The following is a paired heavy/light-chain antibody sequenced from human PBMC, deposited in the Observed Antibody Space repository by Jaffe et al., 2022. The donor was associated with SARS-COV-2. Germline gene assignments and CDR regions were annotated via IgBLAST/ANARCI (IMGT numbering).Light chain of an antibody. CDR1: NIGSKV. Sequence: SYEMTQPLSVSVALGQTARLTCEGNNIGSKVVHWYQQKPGQAPVLVIYRDSNRPSGIPERFTGSNSGNTATLAINRAQAADEADYYCQLWDVSTNTAVFGGGTTLTVL. CDR2: RDS. J-gene: IGLJ3*02. V-gene: IGLV3-9*01. CDR3: QLWDVSTNTAV.
Heavy chain of an antibody. CDR3: AKAHTGYYYGSGTFYNGGPFEV. D-gene: IGHD3-10*01. J-gene: IGHJ3*01. CDR1: GFTFQDYG. Sequence: EVLLVESGGGVVLPGRSLRLSCAASGFTFQDYGMHWVRQAPGKGLEWVSSISWNGDSIGYADSVRGRFIISRDNAKNTLYLQMNSLRAEDTALFYCAKAHTGYYYGSGTFYNGGPFEVWGHGTMVIVSS. CDR2: ISWNGDSI. V-gene: IGHV3-9*01.